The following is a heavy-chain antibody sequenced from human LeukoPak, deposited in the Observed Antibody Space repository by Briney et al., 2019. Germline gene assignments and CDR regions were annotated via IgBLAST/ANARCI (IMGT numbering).Heavy chain of an antibody. CDR1: GYTFTSYG. CDR2: ISAYNGNT. D-gene: IGHD6-13*01. CDR3: AGGRSSYSLDYYYHGMDV. V-gene: IGHV1-18*01. J-gene: IGHJ6*02. Sequence: ASVKVSCKASGYTFTSYGISWVRQAPGQGLEWMGWISAYNGNTNYAQKLQGRVTMTTDTSTSTAYMELRSLRSDDTAVYYCAGGRSSYSLDYYYHGMDVWGQGTTVTVSS.